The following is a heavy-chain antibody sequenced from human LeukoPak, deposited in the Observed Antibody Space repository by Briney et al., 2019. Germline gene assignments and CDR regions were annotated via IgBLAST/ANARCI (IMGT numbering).Heavy chain of an antibody. Sequence: SETLSLTYTVSGGSINSSSYYWGWIRQPPGKGLEWIGTIYYSGSTYYNPSLKSRVTISVDTSKNQFSLKLSSVTASDTAVYYCARRFAPSRNDAFDIWGQGTMVTVSS. J-gene: IGHJ3*02. V-gene: IGHV4-39*01. CDR2: IYYSGST. D-gene: IGHD3-10*01. CDR1: GGSINSSSYY. CDR3: ARRFAPSRNDAFDI.